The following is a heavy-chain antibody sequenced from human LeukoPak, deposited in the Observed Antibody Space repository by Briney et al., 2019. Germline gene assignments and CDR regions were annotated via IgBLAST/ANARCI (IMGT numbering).Heavy chain of an antibody. J-gene: IGHJ4*02. CDR2: TIPIFGTA. CDR1: GGTFGSYA. Sequence: ASVKVSCKASGGTFGSYAISWGGRAPGKGLNWWGGTIPIFGTANYAQKFQGRVTITADESTSTAYMELSSLRSEDTAVYYCARVTYYYDSSGYYPSDYWGQGTLVTVSS. V-gene: IGHV1-69*13. CDR3: ARVTYYYDSSGYYPSDY. D-gene: IGHD3-22*01.